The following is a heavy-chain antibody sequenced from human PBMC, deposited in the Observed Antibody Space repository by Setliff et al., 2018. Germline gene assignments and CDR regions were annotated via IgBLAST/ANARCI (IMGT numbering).Heavy chain of an antibody. CDR2: IYPGNADT. D-gene: IGHD5-18*01. J-gene: IGHJ4*02. CDR3: TMYVYGYVY. V-gene: IGHV5-51*01. CDR1: GYSFTDYW. Sequence: GESLKISCKGSGYSFTDYWIAWVRQTPGKGLEWMGTIYPGNADTRYSPSFQGQVTISTDTSINTAFLQWNNLKTEDTAVYYCTMYVYGYVYWGQGTLVTVSS.